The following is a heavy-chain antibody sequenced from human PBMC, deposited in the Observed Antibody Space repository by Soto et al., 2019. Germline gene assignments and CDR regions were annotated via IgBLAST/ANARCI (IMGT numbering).Heavy chain of an antibody. CDR3: AKDLVATMRPYFDY. J-gene: IGHJ4*02. Sequence: GGSLRLSCTASGFIFNSCAMSWVRQAPGSGLEWVSAIDPSGSDTFYADSVKGRFTISRDNSKNTLYLQMNSLRAEDTAVYYCAKDLVATMRPYFDYWGQGTLVTVSS. CDR2: IDPSGSDT. D-gene: IGHD5-12*01. CDR1: GFIFNSCA. V-gene: IGHV3-23*01.